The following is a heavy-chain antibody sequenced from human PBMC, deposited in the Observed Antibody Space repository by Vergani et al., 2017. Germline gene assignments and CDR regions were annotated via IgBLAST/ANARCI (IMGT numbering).Heavy chain of an antibody. V-gene: IGHV3-33*01. CDR2: IWYDGSNK. D-gene: IGHD3-22*01. J-gene: IGHJ3*02. CDR3: ARGMCYYDSSGYCRDVYAFDI. Sequence: QVQLVESGGGVVQPGRSLRLSCAASGFTFSSYGMHWVRQAPGKGLEWVAVIWYDGSNKYYADSVKGRFTISRDNSKNTLYLQMNSLRAEDTAVYYCARGMCYYDSSGYCRDVYAFDIWGQGTMVTVSS. CDR1: GFTFSSYG.